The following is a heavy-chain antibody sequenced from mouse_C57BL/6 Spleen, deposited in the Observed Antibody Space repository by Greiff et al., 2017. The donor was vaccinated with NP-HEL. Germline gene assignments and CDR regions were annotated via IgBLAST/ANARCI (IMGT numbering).Heavy chain of an antibody. CDR2: IDPNSGGT. D-gene: IGHD1-1*01. CDR1: GYTFTSYW. J-gene: IGHJ1*03. Sequence: QVQLQQSGAELVKPGASVKLSCKASGYTFTSYWMHWVKQRPGRGLEWIGRIDPNSGGTKYNEKFKSKATLTVDKPSSTAYMQRSSMTSEDSAVYYCARWGGSSYETYFDVWGTGTTVTVSS. CDR3: ARWGGSSYETYFDV. V-gene: IGHV1-72*01.